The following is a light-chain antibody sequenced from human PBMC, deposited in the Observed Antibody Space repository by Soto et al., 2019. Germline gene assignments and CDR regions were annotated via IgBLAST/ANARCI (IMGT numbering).Light chain of an antibody. CDR3: GTWDSSLSAGV. CDR1: SSNIGNNY. Sequence: QSVLTQPPSVSAAPGQKVTISCSGSSSNIGNNYVSWYQQLPGTAPKLLIYDNNKRPSGIPDRFSGSKSGTSATLGITGLXTXDXADYYCGTWDSSLSAGVFGGGTKLTVL. V-gene: IGLV1-51*01. CDR2: DNN. J-gene: IGLJ2*01.